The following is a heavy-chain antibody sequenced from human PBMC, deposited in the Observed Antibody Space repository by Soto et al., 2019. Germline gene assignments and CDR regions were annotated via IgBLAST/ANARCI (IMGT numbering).Heavy chain of an antibody. D-gene: IGHD2-15*01. CDR3: ARSGVTTSRHQYNDTDV. J-gene: IGHJ6*04. CDR1: GGSVSSNRYS. Sequence: SGTLSLTCTVSGGSVSSNRYSWAWIRQSTGKGLEWIGTIYSSENTYYNPSLLSRVTISVDTSKNQFSLRLSSVTAADTAVYYCARSGVTTSRHQYNDTDVWCKTTTVT. V-gene: IGHV4-39*01. CDR2: IYSSENT.